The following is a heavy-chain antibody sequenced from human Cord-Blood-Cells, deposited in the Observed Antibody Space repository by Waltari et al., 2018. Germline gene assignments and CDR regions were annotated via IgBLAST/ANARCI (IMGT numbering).Heavy chain of an antibody. J-gene: IGHJ3*02. CDR3: ARDKAGTTQGAFDI. CDR2: ISYDGSNK. CDR1: GFTFTRYA. D-gene: IGHD1-1*01. Sequence: QVPLVESGGGVVQPGRSLRLSCAASGFTFTRYAMPWVRTPPGKGLEWVAVISYDGSNKYYADSVKGRFTISRDNSKNTLYLQMNSLRAEDTAVYYCARDKAGTTQGAFDIWGQGTMVTVSS. V-gene: IGHV3-30-3*01.